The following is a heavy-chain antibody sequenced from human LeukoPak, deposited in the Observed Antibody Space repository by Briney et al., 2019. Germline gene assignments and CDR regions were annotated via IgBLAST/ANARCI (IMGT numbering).Heavy chain of an antibody. CDR2: IYHSGST. V-gene: IGHV4-30-2*01. CDR3: ARVNYGGAFDI. Sequence: SQSLSLTCAVSGGSISSGGYSWSWIRQPPGKGLEWIGYIYHSGSTYYNPSLKSRVTISVARSKNQFSLKLSSVTAADTAVYYCARVNYGGAFDIWGQGTMVTVSS. J-gene: IGHJ3*02. CDR1: GGSISSGGYS. D-gene: IGHD4-23*01.